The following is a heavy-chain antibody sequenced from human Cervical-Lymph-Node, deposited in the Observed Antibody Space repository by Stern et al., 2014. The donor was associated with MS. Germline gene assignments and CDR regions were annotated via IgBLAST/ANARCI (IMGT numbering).Heavy chain of an antibody. CDR2: IGWDGGTT. CDR1: GFTFDRHS. V-gene: IGHV3-43*01. CDR3: AKEKTDCSNSICGTAAVPLDY. J-gene: IGHJ4*02. Sequence: QLVESGGVVVQPGGSLRLSCAASGFTFDRHSMHWVRQAPGKGLEWVSLIGWDGGTTFYADSVKGRFPTSRDNSKESLHLQMNSLRTEDTAVYYCAKEKTDCSNSICGTAAVPLDYWGQGTLVTVSS. D-gene: IGHD2-2*01.